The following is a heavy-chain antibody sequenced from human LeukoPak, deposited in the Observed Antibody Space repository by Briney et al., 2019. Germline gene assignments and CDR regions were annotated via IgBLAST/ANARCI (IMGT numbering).Heavy chain of an antibody. CDR2: ISGNGGDI. Sequence: GGSLRLSCATSGFTFGIHYMSWVRQAPGRGPEWISYISGNGGDIAYADSVKGRFTISRDNAKNSLYLQMNSLRAEDTAVYYCSRQFSSYFDCWGQGTLVTVSS. J-gene: IGHJ4*02. CDR3: SRQFSSYFDC. V-gene: IGHV3/OR16-9*01. CDR1: GFTFGIHY.